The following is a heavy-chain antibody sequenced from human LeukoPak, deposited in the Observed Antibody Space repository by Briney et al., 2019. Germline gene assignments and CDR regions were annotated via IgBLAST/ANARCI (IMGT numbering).Heavy chain of an antibody. CDR2: IYYSGST. CDR1: GRSISSGGYY. D-gene: IGHD4-17*01. Sequence: PSQTLSLTCTASGRSISSGGYYWSWIRQHPGKGLEWIGYIYYSGSTYYNPSLKSRLTISADTSKTQFSLKLSSVTSADTAVYYCASAYGRKGAKLDYWGQGRLVTVSS. CDR3: ASAYGRKGAKLDY. V-gene: IGHV4-31*03. J-gene: IGHJ4*02.